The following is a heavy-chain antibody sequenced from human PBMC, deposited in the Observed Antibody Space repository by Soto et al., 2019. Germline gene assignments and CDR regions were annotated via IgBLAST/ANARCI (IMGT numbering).Heavy chain of an antibody. Sequence: ASVKVSCKASGYTLSAYFMHWVRQAPGQGLEWMGWINPNSGGTYYAQKFQGWVTMTRDTSISTAYMELSRLRSDDTAIYYCARDGRSGYDNFDYWGQGTLVTVSS. CDR1: GYTLSAYF. V-gene: IGHV1-2*04. CDR3: ARDGRSGYDNFDY. D-gene: IGHD5-12*01. J-gene: IGHJ4*02. CDR2: INPNSGGT.